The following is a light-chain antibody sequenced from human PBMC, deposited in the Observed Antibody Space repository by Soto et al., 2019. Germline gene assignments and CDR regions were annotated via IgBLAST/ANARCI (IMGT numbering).Light chain of an antibody. Sequence: QSALTQPPSVSGSPGQSVAISCSGTGSSDRVSWYQQSPGTAPKLMIYEVTNRPSGVPDRFSASKSGNTASLNISGLQAEDEADYFCGSFSGSTVVFGGGTKLTVL. CDR3: GSFSGSTVV. V-gene: IGLV2-18*02. CDR2: EVT. J-gene: IGLJ2*01. CDR1: GSSDR.